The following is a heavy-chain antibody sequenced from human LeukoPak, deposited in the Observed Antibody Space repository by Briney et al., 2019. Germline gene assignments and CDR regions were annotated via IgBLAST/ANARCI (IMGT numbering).Heavy chain of an antibody. D-gene: IGHD5-24*01. CDR3: ARLRGARDGYMEPRDY. CDR2: ISSSSSYI. CDR1: GFTFSSYS. Sequence: GGSLRLSCAASGFTFSSYSMNWVRQAPGKGLEWVSSISSSSSYIYYADSVKGRFTISRDNAKNSLYLQMNSLRAEDTAVYYCARLRGARDGYMEPRDYWGQGTLVTVSS. J-gene: IGHJ4*02. V-gene: IGHV3-21*01.